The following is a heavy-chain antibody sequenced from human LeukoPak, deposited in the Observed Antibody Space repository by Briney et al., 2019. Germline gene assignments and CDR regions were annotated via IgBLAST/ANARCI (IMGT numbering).Heavy chain of an antibody. J-gene: IGHJ4*02. CDR1: GFTFSSYV. Sequence: GGSLRLSCAASGFTFSSYVMSWVRQAPGKGLEWVSGISGSGGSTYYADSVKGRFTISRDNSKNTLYLQMNSLRAEDTAVYYCAKNWNYGFDYWGQGTLVTVSS. D-gene: IGHD1-7*01. V-gene: IGHV3-23*01. CDR3: AKNWNYGFDY. CDR2: ISGSGGST.